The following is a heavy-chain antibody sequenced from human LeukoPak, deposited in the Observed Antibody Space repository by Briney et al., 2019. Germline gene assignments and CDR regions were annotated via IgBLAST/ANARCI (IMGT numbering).Heavy chain of an antibody. D-gene: IGHD3-22*01. CDR2: INTDGSST. CDR3: ARTVKWLSPHFDY. CDR1: GFTFSSYW. Sequence: GGSLRLSCAASGFTFSSYWMHWVRQAPGKGLVWVSRINTDGSSTSYADSVKGRFTISRDNSKNTLYLQMNSLRTEDTAVYYCARTVKWLSPHFDYWGQGTLVTVSS. V-gene: IGHV3-74*01. J-gene: IGHJ4*02.